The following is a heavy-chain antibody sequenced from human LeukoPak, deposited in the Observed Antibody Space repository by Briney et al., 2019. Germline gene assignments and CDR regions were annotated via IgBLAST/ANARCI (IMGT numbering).Heavy chain of an antibody. CDR2: INPSGGAT. CDR1: GYTLTRCY. J-gene: IGHJ4*02. V-gene: IGHV1-46*01. CDR3: ARGISGWSLGIFDY. D-gene: IGHD6-19*01. Sequence: GASVKVSCKASGYTLTRCYMHWVRQAPGQGPEWMGIINPSGGATNYPQKFQGRVTMTRDTSTSTVYMELSSLRSEDTAVYYCARGISGWSLGIFDYWGQGTLVTVSS.